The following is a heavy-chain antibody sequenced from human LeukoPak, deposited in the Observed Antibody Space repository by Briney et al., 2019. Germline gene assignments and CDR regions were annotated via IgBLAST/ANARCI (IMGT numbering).Heavy chain of an antibody. CDR1: GFTFSSYS. D-gene: IGHD6-13*01. CDR2: ISSTTTYI. V-gene: IGHV3-21*01. CDR3: ARGIAAAGTSYYFDY. Sequence: GGSLRLSCAASGFTFSSYSMNWVRQAPGKGLEGVSSISSTTTYIFYADSVKGRFTTSRDNAKNSLYLQMNSLRAEDTAVYYCARGIAAAGTSYYFDYWGQGTLVTVSS. J-gene: IGHJ4*02.